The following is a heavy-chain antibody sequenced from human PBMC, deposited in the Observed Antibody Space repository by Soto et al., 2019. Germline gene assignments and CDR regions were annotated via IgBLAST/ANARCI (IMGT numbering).Heavy chain of an antibody. V-gene: IGHV3-74*01. CDR2: INGDGTNI. J-gene: IGHJ6*02. CDR3: VRGTPTPGLDI. CDR1: GFTFSIHW. D-gene: IGHD1-1*01. Sequence: PGGSLRLSCAASGFTFSIHWMHWVRQAPGKGLVWVSRINGDGTNIGYADSVKGRFTISRDNTRNSLYLNMDSLRVGDTATYYCVRGTPTPGLDIWGRGTTVTVSS.